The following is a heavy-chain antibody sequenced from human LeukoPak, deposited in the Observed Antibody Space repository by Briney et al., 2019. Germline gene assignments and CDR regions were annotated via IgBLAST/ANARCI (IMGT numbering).Heavy chain of an antibody. J-gene: IGHJ4*02. D-gene: IGHD3-3*01. Sequence: DASQQYYVDSVKGRFTISRDSAKNSLYLQMNSLRAEDTAVYYCARGVPYDSWSGPHYSDYWGQGTLVTVSS. CDR2: DASQQ. CDR3: ARGVPYDSWSGPHYSDY. V-gene: IGHV3-7*01.